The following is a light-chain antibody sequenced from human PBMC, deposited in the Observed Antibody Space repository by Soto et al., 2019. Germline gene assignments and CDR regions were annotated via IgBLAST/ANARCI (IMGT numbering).Light chain of an antibody. CDR1: QSISNH. CDR3: QPSYSSPPT. J-gene: IGKJ1*01. CDR2: AAS. Sequence: DIQMTQSPSSLSASVDDRVIITCRASQSISNHLNWYQQKPGKAPKLLIFAASSLQSGVPSRFSGSRSGPDFTLTISSLQPEDVATDYCQPSYSSPPTFGQGTKVEIK. V-gene: IGKV1-39*01.